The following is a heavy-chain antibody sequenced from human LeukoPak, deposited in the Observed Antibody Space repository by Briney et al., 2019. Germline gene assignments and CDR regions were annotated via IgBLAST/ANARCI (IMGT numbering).Heavy chain of an antibody. V-gene: IGHV4-31*03. Sequence: SETLSLTCTVSGGSISSGGYYWSWIRQHPGTGLEWIGYIYYSGSTYYNPPLKSRVTISVDTSKNQFSLKLSSVTAADTAVYYCARDRSGVRGVPWDYYGMDVWGKGTTVTVSS. CDR3: ARDRSGVRGVPWDYYGMDV. J-gene: IGHJ6*04. CDR1: GGSISSGGYY. D-gene: IGHD3-10*01. CDR2: IYYSGST.